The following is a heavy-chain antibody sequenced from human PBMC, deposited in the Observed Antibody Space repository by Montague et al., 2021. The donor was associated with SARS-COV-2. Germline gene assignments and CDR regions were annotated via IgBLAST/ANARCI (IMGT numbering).Heavy chain of an antibody. Sequence: SLRLSCAASGFTFSSHPMHWVRQAPGNGLEWVAVISFDGSSKYYXDSMKGRLTISRDNSKNTLFLQMNSLRVEDTAVYCCARGRQWLVLGQVDYWGQGTLVTVSS. CDR2: ISFDGSSK. D-gene: IGHD3-22*01. J-gene: IGHJ4*02. V-gene: IGHV3-30*04. CDR1: GFTFSSHP. CDR3: ARGRQWLVLGQVDY.